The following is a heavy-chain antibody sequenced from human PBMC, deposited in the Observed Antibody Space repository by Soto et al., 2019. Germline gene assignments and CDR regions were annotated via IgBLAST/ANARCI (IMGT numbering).Heavy chain of an antibody. Sequence: ASVKVSCKASGYTFTNYGFSWVRQAPGQGLEWMGWVNADNSHTKYAQKVQGRVTMTTDTSTSTAYMELRSLRIDDTAVYYCARAPLHLVVVPDFDFWGQGTLVTVSS. J-gene: IGHJ4*02. CDR1: GYTFTNYG. CDR2: VNADNSHT. V-gene: IGHV1-18*01. D-gene: IGHD2-21*01. CDR3: ARAPLHLVVVPDFDF.